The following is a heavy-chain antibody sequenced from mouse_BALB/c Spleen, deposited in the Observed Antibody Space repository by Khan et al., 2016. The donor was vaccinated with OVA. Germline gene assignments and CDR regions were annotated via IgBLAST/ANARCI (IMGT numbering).Heavy chain of an antibody. CDR3: ARGRTY. Sequence: EVQLQESGPGLVKPSQSLSLTRTVTGYSITSDYAWNRNRQSPGNKLQWRGNISDSGRSSYHPSPKSRISITRETSKNQISLQLNSITTEDTATYYCARGRTYWGQGTSVTVSS. CDR1: GYSITSDYA. J-gene: IGHJ4*01. CDR2: ISDSGRS. V-gene: IGHV3-2*02.